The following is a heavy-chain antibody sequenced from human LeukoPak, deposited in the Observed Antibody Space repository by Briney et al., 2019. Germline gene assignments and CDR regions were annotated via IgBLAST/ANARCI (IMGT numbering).Heavy chain of an antibody. CDR2: IYSGGST. CDR3: ARTVGYYYSVFDI. V-gene: IGHV3-53*01. CDR1: GFIVSTNY. D-gene: IGHD3-22*01. Sequence: GGSLRLSCAASGFIVSTNYMSWVPQAPGKGLEGVSVIYSGGSTYYADSVKGRFTISRDNSKNTLSLQMNSLRAEDTALYYCARTVGYYYSVFDIWGQGTMVTVSS. J-gene: IGHJ3*02.